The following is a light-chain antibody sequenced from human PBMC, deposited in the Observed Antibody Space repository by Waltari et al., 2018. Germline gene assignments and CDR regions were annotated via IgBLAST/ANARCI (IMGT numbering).Light chain of an antibody. V-gene: IGLV3-21*02. Sequence: PGQMARITCGGDNLGSKSVHWYQKMPGQAPVVVVSEDSDRPSGIPERFSGSNSANTATLTISRVEVGDEADYFCQVWDTNSDEAIFGGGTKLTVL. CDR1: NLGSKS. J-gene: IGLJ2*01. CDR3: QVWDTNSDEAI. CDR2: EDS.